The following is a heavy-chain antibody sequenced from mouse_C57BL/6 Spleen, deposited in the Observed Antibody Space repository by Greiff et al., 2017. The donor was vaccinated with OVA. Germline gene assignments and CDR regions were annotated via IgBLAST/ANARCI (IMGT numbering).Heavy chain of an antibody. CDR1: GYTFTSYW. D-gene: IGHD1-1*01. CDR2: IDPSDSYT. J-gene: IGHJ2*01. CDR3: ARAPSITTVVGYFDY. Sequence: VQLQQPGAELVRPGTSVKLSCKASGYTFTSYWMHWVKQRPGQGLEWIGVIDPSDSYTNYNQKFKGKATLTVDTSSSTAYMQLSSLTSEDSAVYYCARAPSITTVVGYFDYWGQGTTLTVSS. V-gene: IGHV1-59*01.